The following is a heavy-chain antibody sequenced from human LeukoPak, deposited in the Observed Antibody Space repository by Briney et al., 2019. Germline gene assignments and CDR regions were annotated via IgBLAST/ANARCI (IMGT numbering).Heavy chain of an antibody. CDR3: ARDTVDSSGYPYGMDA. CDR1: GYTFTGYY. CDR2: INPNSGGT. J-gene: IGHJ6*02. V-gene: IGHV1-2*02. D-gene: IGHD3-22*01. Sequence: ASMKVSCKASGYTFTGYYMHWVRQAPGQGLEWMGWINPNSGGTNYAQNFQGRVTMTRDTSISTAYMELSRLRSDDTAVYYCARDTVDSSGYPYGMDAWGQGTTVTVSS.